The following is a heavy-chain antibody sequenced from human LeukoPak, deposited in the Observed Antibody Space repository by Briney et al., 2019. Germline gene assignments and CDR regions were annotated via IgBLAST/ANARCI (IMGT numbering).Heavy chain of an antibody. J-gene: IGHJ4*02. CDR2: MSSDSGSV. D-gene: IGHD5-24*01. Sequence: GGSLRLSCAASGFTFSYYSMNWVRQAPGKGLEWVSSMSSDSGSVFYADSVKGRFTISRDNGKNSLFLQMNGLRAEDTAVYYCARVPPHSWLQLLADYWGQGTLVTVSS. CDR3: ARVPPHSWLQLLADY. V-gene: IGHV3-21*01. CDR1: GFTFSYYS.